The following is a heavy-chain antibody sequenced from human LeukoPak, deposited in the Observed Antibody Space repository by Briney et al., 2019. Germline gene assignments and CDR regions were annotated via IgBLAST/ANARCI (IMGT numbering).Heavy chain of an antibody. V-gene: IGHV4-34*01. CDR1: GGSFSGYY. CDR2: INHSGST. D-gene: IGHD3-10*01. Sequence: SETLSLTCAVYGGSFSGYYWSWIRQPPGKWLEWIGEINHSGSTNYNPSLKSRVTISVDTSKNQFSLKLSSVTAADTAVYYCARVLLWFGDYYYYMDVWGKGTTVTVSS. CDR3: ARVLLWFGDYYYYMDV. J-gene: IGHJ6*03.